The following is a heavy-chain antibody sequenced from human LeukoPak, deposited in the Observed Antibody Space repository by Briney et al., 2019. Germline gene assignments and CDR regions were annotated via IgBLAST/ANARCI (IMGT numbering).Heavy chain of an antibody. D-gene: IGHD3-22*01. CDR1: GGSNSSSSYY. CDR2: IYYSGST. V-gene: IGHV4-39*01. Sequence: SETLSLTCTVSGGSNSSSSYYWGGIRQPPGKGLEWIGSIYYSGSTYYNPSLKSRVTISVDTSKNQFSLKLSSVTAADTAVYYCARHVVGYSYDSSGGCLDYWGQGTLVTVSS. CDR3: ARHVVGYSYDSSGGCLDY. J-gene: IGHJ4*02.